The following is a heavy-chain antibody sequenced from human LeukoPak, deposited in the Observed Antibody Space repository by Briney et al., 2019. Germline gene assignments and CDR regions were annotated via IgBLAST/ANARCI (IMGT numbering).Heavy chain of an antibody. CDR1: GFTVSSDY. Sequence: GGSLRLSCAASGFTVSSDYMGWVRQAPGRGLEWVSVIYGGGSTYYPDSVKGRFTISRDNSKNTLYLQMNSLRAEDTAVYYCARKPDVWGQGTTVTVSS. V-gene: IGHV3-53*01. CDR2: IYGGGST. CDR3: ARKPDV. J-gene: IGHJ6*02.